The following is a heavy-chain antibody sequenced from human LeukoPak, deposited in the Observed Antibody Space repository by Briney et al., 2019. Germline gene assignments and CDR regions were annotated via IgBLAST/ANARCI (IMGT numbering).Heavy chain of an antibody. Sequence: SETLSLTCTVSGGSLSSYYWTWLRQPPGKGLEWVGYIYYSGSTNYNPSLTSRVTISVDMSKSQLSLTLTSVTAADTAVYYCARVPSIRYNYYGMDVWGKGTTVTVSS. CDR1: GGSLSSYY. V-gene: IGHV4-59*01. J-gene: IGHJ6*04. D-gene: IGHD1-1*01. CDR2: IYYSGST. CDR3: ARVPSIRYNYYGMDV.